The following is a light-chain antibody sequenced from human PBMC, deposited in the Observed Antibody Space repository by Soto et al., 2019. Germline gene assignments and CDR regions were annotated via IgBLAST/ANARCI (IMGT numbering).Light chain of an antibody. Sequence: EIVLTQSPATLSLSPGERATLSCRASHSVGNYLAWYQQKQGQAPRLLIYEASNRATGIPARFSGSGSGTDFTLTISSLEPEDFAVYYCQQRSNWLTFGGGPKVEIK. CDR2: EAS. J-gene: IGKJ4*01. CDR3: QQRSNWLT. V-gene: IGKV3-11*01. CDR1: HSVGNY.